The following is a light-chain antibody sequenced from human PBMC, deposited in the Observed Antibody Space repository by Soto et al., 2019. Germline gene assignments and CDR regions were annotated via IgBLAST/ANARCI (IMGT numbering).Light chain of an antibody. CDR1: QSISSW. V-gene: IGKV1-5*03. J-gene: IGKJ3*01. CDR2: KAS. CDR3: QQYNSYPFT. Sequence: DIQMTQSSSSLSASVGDRVTITFRASQSISSWLAWYQQKPGKAPKLLIYKASSLESGVPSRFSGSGSGTEFTLTISSLQPDDFATYYCQQYNSYPFTFGPGTKVDIK.